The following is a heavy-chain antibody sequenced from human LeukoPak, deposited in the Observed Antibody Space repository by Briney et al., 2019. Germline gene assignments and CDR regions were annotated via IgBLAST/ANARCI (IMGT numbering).Heavy chain of an antibody. CDR1: GDPITDPLLY. CDR3: ATGLIVKTADRRFDY. CDR2: FYGRGNT. V-gene: IGHV4-4*07. J-gene: IGHJ4*02. Sequence: PSETLSLTFSVSGDPITDPLLYWSWIRQPAGKGLEWIGRFYGRGNTNYNPSFVSRVTTSVYTARNQSFLTRTSLTAAYTAVYYCATGLIVKTADRRFDYWGQGTLVTVSS. D-gene: IGHD2/OR15-2a*01.